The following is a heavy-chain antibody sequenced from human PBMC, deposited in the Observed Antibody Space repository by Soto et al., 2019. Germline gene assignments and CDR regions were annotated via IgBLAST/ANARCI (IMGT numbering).Heavy chain of an antibody. V-gene: IGHV3-30*04. CDR1: GFMFNSYV. D-gene: IGHD3-3*01. Sequence: VHLVESGGGVVQPGRSLRLSCAASGFMFNSYVMHWVRRAPGKGLEWVGFISYDGTKKDYADSVKGRFIISRDNSEETLDLQMNSLRPEDSGVYYCARDNPPFDDFQSRLRSYVVEYLDSWGQGTVVTVSS. J-gene: IGHJ4*02. CDR2: ISYDGTKK. CDR3: ARDNPPFDDFQSRLRSYVVEYLDS.